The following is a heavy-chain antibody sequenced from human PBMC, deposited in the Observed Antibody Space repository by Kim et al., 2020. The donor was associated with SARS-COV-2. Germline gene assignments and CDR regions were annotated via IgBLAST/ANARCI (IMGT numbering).Heavy chain of an antibody. CDR3: ARGILISGAFYFDP. V-gene: IGHV3-7*01. D-gene: IGHD1-26*01. Sequence: GGSLRLSCAASGFNFSDYWMNWVRQAPGKGLEWVANINEDGSETFYVDSVKGRFTISRDNAKKSLYLRRSSLRAEDTAVYYCARGILISGAFYFDPWGQG. J-gene: IGHJ5*02. CDR2: INEDGSET. CDR1: GFNFSDYW.